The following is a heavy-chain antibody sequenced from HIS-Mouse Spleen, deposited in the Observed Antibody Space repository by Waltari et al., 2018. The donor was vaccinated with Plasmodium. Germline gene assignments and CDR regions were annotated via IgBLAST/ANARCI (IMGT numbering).Heavy chain of an antibody. D-gene: IGHD3-3*01. J-gene: IGHJ4*02. V-gene: IGHV3-30*18. CDR3: AKEVLGYYDFWSRPDY. Sequence: QVQLVESGGGVVQPGRSLRLSCAASGFTFSSYGMHWVRQARGKGLEWVAVIAYDGSNKYYADSWKGRFTISRDNSKNTLYLQMNSLRAEDTAVYYCAKEVLGYYDFWSRPDYWGQGTLVTVSS. CDR1: GFTFSSYG. CDR2: IAYDGSNK.